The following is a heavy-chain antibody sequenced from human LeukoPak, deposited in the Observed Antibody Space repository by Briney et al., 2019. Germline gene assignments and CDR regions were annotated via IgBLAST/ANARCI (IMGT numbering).Heavy chain of an antibody. J-gene: IGHJ4*02. CDR1: GFTFSSYW. CDR3: ARDWGGSGPTSHDY. V-gene: IGHV3-74*01. CDR2: ISSDGSNT. D-gene: IGHD3-16*01. Sequence: PGGSLRLSCAASGFTFSSYWMHWVRQAPGRGPVWVSRISSDGSNTRYADSVKGRFTVSRDNAKNTLYLQMNSLRAEDTAVYYCARDWGGSGPTSHDYWGQGTLVTVSS.